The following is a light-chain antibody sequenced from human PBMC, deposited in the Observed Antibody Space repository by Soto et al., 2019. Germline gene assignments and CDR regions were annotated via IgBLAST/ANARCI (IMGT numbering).Light chain of an antibody. CDR3: HQTYGKHRT. J-gene: IGKJ1*01. Sequence: DIQMTQSPSSLSASVGDRVTITCRASQNISKYLNWYQQKLGKAPKLLIYAASSLQSGVPSRFSGSGSGTDFTLSISSLQPEDFATYYCHQTYGKHRTFGQGTKLDIK. CDR2: AAS. V-gene: IGKV1-39*01. CDR1: QNISKY.